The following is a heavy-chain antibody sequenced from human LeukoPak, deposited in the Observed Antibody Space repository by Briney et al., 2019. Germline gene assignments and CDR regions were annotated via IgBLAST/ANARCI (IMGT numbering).Heavy chain of an antibody. CDR2: INAGNGNT. V-gene: IGHV1-3*03. D-gene: IGHD3-22*01. CDR1: GYTFTSYD. CDR3: ARERWLYGYYFDY. J-gene: IGHJ4*02. Sequence: ASVKVSCKASGYTFTSYDMHWVRQAPGQRLEWMGWINAGNGNTKYSQEFQGRVTITRDTSASTAYMELSSLRSEDMAVYYCARERWLYGYYFDYWGQGTLVTVSS.